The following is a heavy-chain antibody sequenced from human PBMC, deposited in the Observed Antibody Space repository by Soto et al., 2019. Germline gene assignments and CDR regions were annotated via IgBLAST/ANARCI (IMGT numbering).Heavy chain of an antibody. CDR1: GASIRNYY. V-gene: IGHV4-4*08. CDR2: VYTPDYT. D-gene: IGHD3-10*01. Sequence: SETLSLTCSVSGASIRNYYWHWVRQLPGKGLEWIGYVYTPDYTRYNSSLKSRVTISVDTSKSQFSLRLNSVTAADTAVYYCASSACHPGDLFYYNGMDFWGQGTTVTVSS. J-gene: IGHJ6*02. CDR3: ASSACHPGDLFYYNGMDF.